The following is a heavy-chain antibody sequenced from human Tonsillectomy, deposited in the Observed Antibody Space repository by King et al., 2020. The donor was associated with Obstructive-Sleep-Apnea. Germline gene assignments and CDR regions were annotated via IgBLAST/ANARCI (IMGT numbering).Heavy chain of an antibody. Sequence: VQLQESGPGLVKPSQTLSLTCTVSGGSISSGGYYWSWIRQHPGKGLEWIGYIYYTGSTYYNPSLESRVTISIDTSKNQFSLKLSSVTAADTAVYFCARRGVVRGVQFYFDYWGQGTLVTVSS. D-gene: IGHD3-10*01. V-gene: IGHV4-31*03. CDR2: IYYTGST. CDR3: ARRGVVRGVQFYFDY. J-gene: IGHJ4*02. CDR1: GGSISSGGYY.